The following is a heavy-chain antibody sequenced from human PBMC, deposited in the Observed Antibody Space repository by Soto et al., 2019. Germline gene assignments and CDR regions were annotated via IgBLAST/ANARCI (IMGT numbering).Heavy chain of an antibody. J-gene: IGHJ4*02. CDR2: ISSNGGST. CDR3: ARGPGYYFDY. CDR1: GFTFSSYA. V-gene: IGHV3-64*01. Sequence: EVQLVESGGGLVQPGGSLRLSCAASGFTFSSYAMHWVRQAPGKGLEYVSAISSNGGSTCYANSVKGRFTISRDNSKNRLYLQMGSLRAEDMAVYYCARGPGYYFDYWGQGTLVTVSS.